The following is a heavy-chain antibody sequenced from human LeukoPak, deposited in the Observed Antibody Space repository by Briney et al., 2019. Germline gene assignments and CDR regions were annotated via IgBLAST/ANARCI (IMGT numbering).Heavy chain of an antibody. D-gene: IGHD3-10*01. CDR3: ARDVLLWFGETRNYGMDV. J-gene: IGHJ6*02. V-gene: IGHV3-30*03. Sequence: GGSLRLSCAASEFTFSSYGMHWVRQDPGKGLEWLAVISHDGSNKYYVDPVKGRFTISRDNAKNSLYLQMNSLRAEDTSLYYCARDVLLWFGETRNYGMDVWGQGTTVTVSS. CDR1: EFTFSSYG. CDR2: ISHDGSNK.